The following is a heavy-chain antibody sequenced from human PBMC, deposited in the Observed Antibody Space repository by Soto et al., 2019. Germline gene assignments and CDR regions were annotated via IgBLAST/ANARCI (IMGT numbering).Heavy chain of an antibody. CDR2: ITGASGYI. V-gene: IGHV3-21*02. D-gene: IGHD2-2*01. CDR1: GFSFLSYG. Sequence: EVQLVESGGGLVKSGGSLRLTCAASGFSFLSYGMSWVRQAPGKGPEWVAFITGASGYIWYADSVKGRFSVSRYNAKNSLDLEMNNVRADDAAVYYCARHGTHSTDVYYFDYWCQGALVAVST. J-gene: IGHJ4*02. CDR3: ARHGTHSTDVYYFDY.